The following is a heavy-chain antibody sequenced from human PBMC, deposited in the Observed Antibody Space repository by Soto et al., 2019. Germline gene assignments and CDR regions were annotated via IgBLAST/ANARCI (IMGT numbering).Heavy chain of an antibody. CDR3: ASLKRDYDILTGYYTVYYMDV. Sequence: SETLSLTCTVSGGSISSYCWSWIRQPPGKGLEWIGYIYYSGSTNYNPSLKSRVTISVDTSKNQFSLKLSSVTAADTAVYYCASLKRDYDILTGYYTVYYMDVWGKGTTVTVSS. J-gene: IGHJ6*03. CDR1: GGSISSYC. CDR2: IYYSGST. V-gene: IGHV4-59*01. D-gene: IGHD3-9*01.